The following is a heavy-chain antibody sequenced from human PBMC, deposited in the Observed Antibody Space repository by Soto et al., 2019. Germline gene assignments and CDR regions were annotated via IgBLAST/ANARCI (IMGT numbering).Heavy chain of an antibody. Sequence: QVQLVQSGAVVKKPGSSVEVSCKASGGTFNGYGISWVRQAPGQGLEWMGGTVPVFDTSKYAPRFQGRVTITADKSTSTAYMELSSVRSEDTAIYFRARGVSNSGDYYTGPSAYDLWGQGTLVIVSS. V-gene: IGHV1-69*06. CDR2: TVPVFDTS. D-gene: IGHD3-10*01. J-gene: IGHJ3*01. CDR1: GGTFNGYG. CDR3: ARGVSNSGDYYTGPSAYDL.